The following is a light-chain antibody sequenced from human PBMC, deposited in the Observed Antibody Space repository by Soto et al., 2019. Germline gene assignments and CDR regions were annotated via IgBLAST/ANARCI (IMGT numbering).Light chain of an antibody. CDR3: AAWDDSLNGLV. CDR2: TNS. V-gene: IGLV1-44*01. CDR1: SSNIGSNT. J-gene: IGLJ1*01. Sequence: QSVLTQPPSASGTPGKRVTISCSGSSSNIGSNTVKWYQHLPGTAPKLLIYTNSQRPSGVPDRFSGSKSGTSASLAISGLQSEDEADYYCAAWDDSLNGLVFGTGTKLTVL.